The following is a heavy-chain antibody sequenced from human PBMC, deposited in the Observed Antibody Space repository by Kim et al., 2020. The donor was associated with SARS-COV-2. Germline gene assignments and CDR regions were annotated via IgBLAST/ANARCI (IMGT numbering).Heavy chain of an antibody. Sequence: SESLSLTCTVSGGSISSSRYYWGWIRQPPGKGLEWIGSIYYSGSTYYNPSLKSRVTISVDTSKNQFSLKLSSVTAADTAVYYCARLQGWIQLWYFDYWG. CDR2: IYYSGST. D-gene: IGHD5-18*01. CDR3: ARLQGWIQLWYFDY. CDR1: GGSISSSRYY. V-gene: IGHV4-39*01. J-gene: IGHJ4*01.